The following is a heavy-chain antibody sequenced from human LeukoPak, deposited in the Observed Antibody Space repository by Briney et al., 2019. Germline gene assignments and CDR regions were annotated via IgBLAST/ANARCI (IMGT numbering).Heavy chain of an antibody. V-gene: IGHV1-2*02. CDR3: ARTRTYYYDSSGYYYY. J-gene: IGHJ4*02. D-gene: IGHD3-22*01. CDR1: GYTFTGYY. CDR2: INPNSGGT. Sequence: ASVKVSCKASGYTFTGYYMHWVRQAPGQGLEWMGWINPNSGGTNYAQKFQGRVTMTRDTSISTAYMELSRLRSDDTAVYYCARTRTYYYDSSGYYYYWGQGTLVTVSS.